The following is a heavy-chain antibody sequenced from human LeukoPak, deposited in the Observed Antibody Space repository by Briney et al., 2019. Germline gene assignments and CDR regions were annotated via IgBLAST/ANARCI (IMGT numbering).Heavy chain of an antibody. D-gene: IGHD2-2*01. CDR2: INHSGST. V-gene: IGHV4-34*01. J-gene: IGHJ4*02. CDR1: GWSFSGYY. Sequence: SETLSLTCAVYGWSFSGYYWSWIRQPPGKGLEWIGEINHSGSTNYNPSLKSRVTISVDTSKNQFSLKLSSVTAADTAVYYCARGFTVGYCSSTSCPGFDYWGQGTLVTVSS. CDR3: ARGFTVGYCSSTSCPGFDY.